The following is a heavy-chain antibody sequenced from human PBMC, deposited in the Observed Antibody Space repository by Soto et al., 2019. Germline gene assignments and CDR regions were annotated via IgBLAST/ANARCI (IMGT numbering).Heavy chain of an antibody. CDR1: GFTFNIYA. V-gene: IGHV3-23*01. Sequence: GGSLRLSCAASGFTFNIYAMTWVRQAPGKGLEWVSTTGATGRTTHYSDSVKGRFTVSRDNSKNTLDLQMSNLRAEDTAVYYCATVHNTSRSFDYWGQGTLVTVS. D-gene: IGHD1-20*01. CDR3: ATVHNTSRSFDY. J-gene: IGHJ4*02. CDR2: TGATGRTT.